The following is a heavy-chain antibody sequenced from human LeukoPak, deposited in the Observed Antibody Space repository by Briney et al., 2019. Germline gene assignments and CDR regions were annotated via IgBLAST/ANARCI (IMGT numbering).Heavy chain of an antibody. V-gene: IGHV4-59*01. CDR1: GGSITSYY. D-gene: IGHD2-2*01. CDR2: VSYTGST. CDR3: ASGGCCSSTSCYPTWFDP. J-gene: IGHJ5*02. Sequence: SETLFLTCTVSGGSITSYYWSWIRQPPGKGLEWIGYVSYTGSTNYNPSLQSRVTMSIDTSKNRFSLKLSSVTAADTAVYYCASGGCCSSTSCYPTWFDPWGQGTLVTVSS.